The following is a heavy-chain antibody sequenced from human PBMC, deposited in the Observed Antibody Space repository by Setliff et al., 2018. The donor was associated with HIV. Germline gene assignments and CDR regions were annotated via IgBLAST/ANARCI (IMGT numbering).Heavy chain of an antibody. CDR1: GGSINSGNNY. CDR2: IYYSGTT. J-gene: IGHJ4*02. CDR3: ARGSSNTWYYYFDS. V-gene: IGHV4-30-4*02. D-gene: IGHD6-13*01. Sequence: SETLSLTCTVSGGSINSGNNYWSWIRQHPGKGLEWIGFIYYSGTTYYNPSLKSRVTISMDTSKNQFSLKLSSVTAADTAVYYCARGSSNTWYYYFDSWGQGALVTVSS.